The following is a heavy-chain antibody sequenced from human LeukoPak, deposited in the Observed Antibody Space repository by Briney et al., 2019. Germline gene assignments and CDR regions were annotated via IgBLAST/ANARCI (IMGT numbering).Heavy chain of an antibody. V-gene: IGHV1-8*01. CDR2: MNPNSGNT. J-gene: IGHJ4*02. D-gene: IGHD3-10*01. CDR3: ARVDRITMVRGVTPRPFDY. CDR1: GYTFTSYD. Sequence: ASVKVSCKASGYTFTSYDINWVRQATGQGLEWMGWMNPNSGNTGYAQKFQGRVTMTRNTSISTAYMELSSLRSEDTAVYYCARVDRITMVRGVTPRPFDYWGQGTLVTVSS.